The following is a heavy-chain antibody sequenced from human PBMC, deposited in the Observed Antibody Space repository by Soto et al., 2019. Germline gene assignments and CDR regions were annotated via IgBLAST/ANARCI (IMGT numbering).Heavy chain of an antibody. CDR1: GYTFTGYY. CDR3: ARGSDTIFGVVINAFDI. D-gene: IGHD3-3*01. J-gene: IGHJ3*02. CDR2: INPNSGGT. V-gene: IGHV1-2*04. Sequence: ASVKVSCKASGYTFTGYYMHWVRQAPGQGLEWMGRINPNSGGTNYAQKFQGWVTMTRDTSISTAYMELSRLRSDDTAVYYCARGSDTIFGVVINAFDIWGQGTMVTVSS.